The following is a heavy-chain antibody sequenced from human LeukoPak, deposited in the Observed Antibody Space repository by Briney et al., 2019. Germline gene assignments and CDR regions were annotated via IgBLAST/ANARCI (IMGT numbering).Heavy chain of an antibody. D-gene: IGHD5-18*01. Sequence: PSETLSLTCAVYGGSFSGYYWSWIRQPPGKGLEWIGEINHSGSTNYNPSLKSRVTISVDTSKNQFSLKLSSVTAADTAVYYCARQKGDTAMEHYNGLDVWGQGTTVTVSS. J-gene: IGHJ6*02. V-gene: IGHV4-34*01. CDR1: GGSFSGYY. CDR3: ARQKGDTAMEHYNGLDV. CDR2: INHSGST.